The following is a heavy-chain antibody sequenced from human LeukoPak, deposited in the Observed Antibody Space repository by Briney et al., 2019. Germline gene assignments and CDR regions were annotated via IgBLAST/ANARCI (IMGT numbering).Heavy chain of an antibody. CDR1: GGTFSSYA. Sequence: SVKASCKASGGTFSSYAISWVRQAPGQGLEWMGGIIPIFGTANYAQKFQGRVTITADESTSTAYMELSSLRSEDTAVYYCAINYYDSSGYYPIDYWGQGTLVTVSS. J-gene: IGHJ4*02. V-gene: IGHV1-69*13. CDR2: IIPIFGTA. CDR3: AINYYDSSGYYPIDY. D-gene: IGHD3-22*01.